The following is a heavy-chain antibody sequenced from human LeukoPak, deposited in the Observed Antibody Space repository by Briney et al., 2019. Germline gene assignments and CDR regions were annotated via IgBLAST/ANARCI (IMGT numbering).Heavy chain of an antibody. CDR3: ARHAVYAGSGWAFDY. CDR2: IYYSGST. V-gene: IGHV4-59*08. J-gene: IGHJ4*02. CDR1: GGSISSYY. Sequence: SETLSLTCTVSGGSISSYYWSWIRQPPGKGLEWIGYIYYSGSTNYNPSLKSRVTISVDTSNNQSSLNLNSVTAADTAVYYCARHAVYAGSGWAFDYWGQGTLVTVS. D-gene: IGHD6-19*01.